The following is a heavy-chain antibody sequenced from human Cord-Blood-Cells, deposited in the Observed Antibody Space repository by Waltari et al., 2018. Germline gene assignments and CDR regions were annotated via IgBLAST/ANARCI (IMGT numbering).Heavy chain of an antibody. CDR3: ARDSRGSNSGPDY. V-gene: IGHV4-31*03. CDR2: IYYSGST. D-gene: IGHD2-2*01. Sequence: QVQLQESGPGLVKPSQTLSLTCTVSGGSISSGGYYWNWIRQHPGKGLEWIGYIYYSGSTYYNPSLKSRVTISVDTSKNQFSLKLSSVTAADTAVYYCARDSRGSNSGPDYWGQGTLVTVSS. J-gene: IGHJ4*02. CDR1: GGSISSGGYY.